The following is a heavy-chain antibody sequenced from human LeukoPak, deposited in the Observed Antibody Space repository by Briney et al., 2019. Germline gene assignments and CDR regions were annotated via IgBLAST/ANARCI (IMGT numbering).Heavy chain of an antibody. CDR1: GFTFSSYD. D-gene: IGHD3-9*01. V-gene: IGHV3-13*01. CDR3: ARGGKYYDILTGYYPPHYGMDV. J-gene: IGHJ6*02. Sequence: GGSLRLSCAASGFTFSSYDMHWVRQAPGKGLEWVSAICTAGDTYYPGSVKGRFTISRENAKNSLYLQMNSLRAGDTAVYYCARGGKYYDILTGYYPPHYGMDVWGRGTTVTVSS. CDR2: ICTAGDT.